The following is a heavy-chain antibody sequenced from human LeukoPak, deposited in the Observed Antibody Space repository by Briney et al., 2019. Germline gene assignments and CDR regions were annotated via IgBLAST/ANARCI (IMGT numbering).Heavy chain of an antibody. CDR3: AKARGRVGSSSARPHFDY. Sequence: GGSLRLSCAASGFTFSSYAMSWVRQAPGKGLEWVSAISGSGGSTYYADSVKGRFTISRDNSKNTLYLQMNSLRAEDTAEYYCAKARGRVGSSSARPHFDYWGQGTLVTVSS. D-gene: IGHD6-6*01. CDR2: ISGSGGST. J-gene: IGHJ4*02. CDR1: GFTFSSYA. V-gene: IGHV3-23*01.